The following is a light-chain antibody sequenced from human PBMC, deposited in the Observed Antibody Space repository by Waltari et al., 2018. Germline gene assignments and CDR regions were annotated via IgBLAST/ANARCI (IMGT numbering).Light chain of an antibody. J-gene: IGKJ1*01. CDR3: MQGVRPWT. V-gene: IGKV2-30*01. Sequence: DLVMTQSPVSLSVTLEQPASISCRASQTLANTDGNTYLNWFHQRPGPSPRRLIYQVSRRDAGVPGRVRGSWAYTDFTLEISSVEAEDVGLYYCMQGVRPWTFGQGTKVEIK. CDR1: QTLANTDGNTY. CDR2: QVS.